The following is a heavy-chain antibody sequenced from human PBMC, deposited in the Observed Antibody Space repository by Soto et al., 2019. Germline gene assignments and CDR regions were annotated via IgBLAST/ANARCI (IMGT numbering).Heavy chain of an antibody. CDR2: ISAYTGNT. D-gene: IGHD6-13*01. V-gene: IGHV1-18*01. CDR3: ARGTAAYGRDYYYDGMDV. J-gene: IGHJ6*02. CDR1: GYTFTSYG. Sequence: QVQLVQSGAEVKKPGASVKVSCKASGYTFTSYGISWVRQAPGQGLEWMGWISAYTGNTNYAQKGQGRVTMTTDTSTSTAYMELRSLRSDDTAVYYCARGTAAYGRDYYYDGMDVWGQGTTVTVSS.